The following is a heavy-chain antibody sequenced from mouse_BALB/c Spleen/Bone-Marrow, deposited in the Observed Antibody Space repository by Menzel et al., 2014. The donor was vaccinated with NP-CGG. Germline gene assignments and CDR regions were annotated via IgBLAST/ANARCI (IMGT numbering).Heavy chain of an antibody. D-gene: IGHD1-1*01. CDR2: ISCYNGAT. CDR1: DYSFTDYY. Sequence: LVKTGASVKISCKASDYSFTDYYMHWVKQTHGKSLEWIGYISCYNGATSYNQKFKGKATFTVDTSSSTAYMQSSSLTSEDSAVHYCARSEGIYYYGSSYALDYWGQGTSVTVSS. J-gene: IGHJ4*01. V-gene: IGHV1S34*01. CDR3: ARSEGIYYYGSSYALDY.